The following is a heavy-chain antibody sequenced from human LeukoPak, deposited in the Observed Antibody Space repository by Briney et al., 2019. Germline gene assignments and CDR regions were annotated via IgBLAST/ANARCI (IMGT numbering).Heavy chain of an antibody. CDR2: IYHSGST. CDR1: GYSISSGYY. J-gene: IGHJ3*02. V-gene: IGHV4-38-2*02. CDR3: ARDPRGMYCSGGSCPRGSAFDI. Sequence: SETLSLTCTVSGYSISSGYYWGWIRQPPGKGLEWIGSIYHSGSTYYNPSLRSRVTISVDTSKNQFSLKLSSVTAADTAVYYCARDPRGMYCSGGSCPRGSAFDIWGQGTMVTVSS. D-gene: IGHD2-15*01.